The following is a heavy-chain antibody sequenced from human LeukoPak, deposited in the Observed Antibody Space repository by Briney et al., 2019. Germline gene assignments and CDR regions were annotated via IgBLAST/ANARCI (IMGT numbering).Heavy chain of an antibody. V-gene: IGHV3-21*01. J-gene: IGHJ5*02. Sequence: GGSLRLSCAASGFTFSSYSMNWVRQAPGKGLEWVSSISSSSSYIYYADSVKGRFTISRDNAKNSLYLQMNSLRAEDTDVYYCASATRDGYNLSWGQGTLVTVSS. CDR2: ISSSSSYI. CDR1: GFTFSSYS. CDR3: ASATRDGYNLS. D-gene: IGHD5-24*01.